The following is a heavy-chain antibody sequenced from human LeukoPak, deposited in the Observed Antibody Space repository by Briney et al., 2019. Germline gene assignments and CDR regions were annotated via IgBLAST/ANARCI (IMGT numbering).Heavy chain of an antibody. CDR1: GGSISSSSYY. CDR3: ASSVVPAAPDAFDI. Sequence: SETLSLTCTVSGGSISSSSYYWGWIRQPPGKGLEWIGSIYYSGSTYYNPSLKSRVTISVDTSKNQFSLKLSSVTAVDTAVYYCASSVVPAAPDAFDIWGQGTMVTVSS. CDR2: IYYSGST. D-gene: IGHD2-2*01. J-gene: IGHJ3*02. V-gene: IGHV4-39*01.